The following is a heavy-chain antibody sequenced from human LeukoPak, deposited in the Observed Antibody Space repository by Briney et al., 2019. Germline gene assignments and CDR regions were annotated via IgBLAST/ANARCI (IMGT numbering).Heavy chain of an antibody. CDR3: TTERDVLRYLDWSKRLFDY. D-gene: IGHD3-9*01. Sequence: GGSLRLSCAASGFTFSNAWMSWVRQAPGKGREWVGRIKSKTDGGATDYAAPVKGRFTISRDDSKNTLYLQMNSLKTEDTAVYYCTTERDVLRYLDWSKRLFDYWGQGTLVTVSS. CDR1: GFTFSNAW. CDR2: IKSKTDGGAT. V-gene: IGHV3-15*01. J-gene: IGHJ4*02.